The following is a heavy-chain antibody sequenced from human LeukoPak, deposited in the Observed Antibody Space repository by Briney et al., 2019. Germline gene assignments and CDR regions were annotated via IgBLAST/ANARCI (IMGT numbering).Heavy chain of an antibody. CDR2: ISAYNGNT. Sequence: ASVKVSCMASGYTFTSYGLSWVRLAPGQGLEWMRWISAYNGNTNYAQKLQGRVTMTTDTSTSTAYMELRSLRSDDTAVYYCARDQGPHYYDNSGSGFDSWGQGTLVTVSS. CDR1: GYTFTSYG. J-gene: IGHJ5*01. V-gene: IGHV1-18*01. CDR3: ARDQGPHYYDNSGSGFDS. D-gene: IGHD3-22*01.